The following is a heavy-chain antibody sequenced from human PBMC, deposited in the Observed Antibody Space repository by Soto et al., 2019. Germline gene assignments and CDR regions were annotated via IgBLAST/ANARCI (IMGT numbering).Heavy chain of an antibody. CDR3: ARDQNQLLWFGELRGPHDY. J-gene: IGHJ4*02. Sequence: GASVKVSCKASGYTFTSYAMHWVRQAPGQRLEWMGWINAGNGNTYYADSVKGRFTISRDNSKNTLYLQMNSLRAEDTAVYYCARDQNQLLWFGELRGPHDYWGQGTLVTVSS. D-gene: IGHD3-10*01. V-gene: IGHV1-3*01. CDR2: INAGNGNT. CDR1: GYTFTSYA.